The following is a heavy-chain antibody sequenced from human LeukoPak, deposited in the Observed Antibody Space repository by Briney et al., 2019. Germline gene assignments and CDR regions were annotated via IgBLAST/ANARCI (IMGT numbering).Heavy chain of an antibody. CDR2: ISVRDGDT. CDR1: GYESTGYTFPKYG. V-gene: IGHV1-18*01. D-gene: IGHD4-23*01. Sequence: ASVKVSCKVSGYESTGYTFPKYGINWIRQAPRQGLEWMGWISVRDGDTNYAQNIQDRVTMTTDTPTRTFYMEVRSLRSDDTAVYYCARIKFGVNSSDKWGQGTLVTVSS. J-gene: IGHJ4*02. CDR3: ARIKFGVNSSDK.